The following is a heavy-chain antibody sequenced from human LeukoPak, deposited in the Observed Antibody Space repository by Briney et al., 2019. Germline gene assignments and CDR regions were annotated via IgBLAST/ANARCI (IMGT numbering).Heavy chain of an antibody. CDR1: GGSFSGYY. D-gene: IGHD5-12*01. V-gene: IGHV4-34*01. J-gene: IGHJ3*02. CDR2: INHSGST. Sequence: SETLSLTCAVYGGSFSGYYWSWIRQPPGKGLEWIGEINHSGSTNYNPSLKSRVTTSVDTSKNQFSLKLSSVTAADTAVYYCARGTTPGYSGHGGALDAFDIWGQGTVVTVSS. CDR3: ARGTTPGYSGHGGALDAFDI.